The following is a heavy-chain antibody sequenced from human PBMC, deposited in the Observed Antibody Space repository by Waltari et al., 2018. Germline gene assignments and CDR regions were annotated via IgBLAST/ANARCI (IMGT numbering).Heavy chain of an antibody. CDR1: GYSISSGYY. D-gene: IGHD2-15*01. Sequence: QVQLQESGPGLVKPSETLSLTCTVSGYSISSGYYWGWIRQPPGKGLEWIGSIYHRGSTYYNPSLKSRVTISVDTSKNQFSLKLSSVTAADTAVYYCAREPTMVVTNGAFDYWGQGTLVTVSS. CDR2: IYHRGST. J-gene: IGHJ4*02. CDR3: AREPTMVVTNGAFDY. V-gene: IGHV4-38-2*02.